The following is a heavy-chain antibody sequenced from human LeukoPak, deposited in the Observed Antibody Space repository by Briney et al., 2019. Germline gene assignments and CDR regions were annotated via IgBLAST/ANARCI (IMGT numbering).Heavy chain of an antibody. CDR2: ISGSDGST. CDR1: GFTFSSYA. D-gene: IGHD3-10*01. Sequence: PGGSLRLFCAASGFTFSSYAMSWVRQAPGKGLEWVSGISGSDGSTNYADSVKGRFTISRDNSKNTLYLQMNSLRAEDTAVYYCAKDYSKTSYYGSGTYYRPNWFDPWGQGTLVTVSS. V-gene: IGHV3-23*01. CDR3: AKDYSKTSYYGSGTYYRPNWFDP. J-gene: IGHJ5*02.